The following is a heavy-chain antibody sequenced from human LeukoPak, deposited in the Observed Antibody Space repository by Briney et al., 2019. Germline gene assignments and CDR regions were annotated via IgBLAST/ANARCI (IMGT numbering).Heavy chain of an antibody. D-gene: IGHD1-26*01. CDR2: ISRSGEST. J-gene: IGHJ4*02. CDR3: AKVATPWDFDY. CDR1: GFTFSGFA. Sequence: PGGSLRLSCAASGFTFSGFAMSWIRQAPGKGLEWVSSISRSGESTFYADSVRGRFTISRDNSKNTVSLQMESLRAEDTALYYCAKVATPWDFDYWGQGTLVTVSS. V-gene: IGHV3-23*01.